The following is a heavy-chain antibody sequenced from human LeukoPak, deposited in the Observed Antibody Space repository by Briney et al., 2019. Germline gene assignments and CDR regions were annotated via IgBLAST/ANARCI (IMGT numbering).Heavy chain of an antibody. CDR2: ITPIFGTA. CDR3: ASPQGMVDYFDY. Sequence: SVKVSCKASGGTFSSYAISWVRQAPGQGLEWMGGITPIFGTANYAQKFQGRVTITTDESTSTAYTELSSLRSEDTAVYYCASPQGMVDYFDYWGQGTLVTVSS. J-gene: IGHJ4*02. CDR1: GGTFSSYA. V-gene: IGHV1-69*05. D-gene: IGHD2-8*01.